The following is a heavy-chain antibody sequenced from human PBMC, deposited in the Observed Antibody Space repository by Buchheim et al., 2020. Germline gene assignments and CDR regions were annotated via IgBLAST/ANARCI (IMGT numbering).Heavy chain of an antibody. Sequence: VQLVESGGGLVKPGGSLRLSCAASGISFSNAWMSWVRQAPGKGLEWVGRIKSKTDGGTTDYAAPVKGRFTIPRDDSTNTLFLQMNSLKTEDTAVYYCTTMISRLFYFDYWGRGTL. CDR1: GISFSNAW. V-gene: IGHV3-15*01. J-gene: IGHJ4*02. D-gene: IGHD3-16*01. CDR3: TTMISRLFYFDY. CDR2: IKSKTDGGTT.